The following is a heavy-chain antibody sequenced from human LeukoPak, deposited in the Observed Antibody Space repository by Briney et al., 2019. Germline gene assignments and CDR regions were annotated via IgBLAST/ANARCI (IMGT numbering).Heavy chain of an antibody. V-gene: IGHV4-59*08. CDR2: ISYIGTT. D-gene: IGHD6-19*01. J-gene: IGHJ4*02. Sequence: SETLSLTCAVYGGSFSGYYWSWIRQPPGKGLEWIGYISYIGTTNHNPSLKSRVTISVDTSKNQFALKLNSVTAADTAVYYCSRGSGWLSVYWGQGTLVTVSS. CDR1: GGSFSGYY. CDR3: SRGSGWLSVY.